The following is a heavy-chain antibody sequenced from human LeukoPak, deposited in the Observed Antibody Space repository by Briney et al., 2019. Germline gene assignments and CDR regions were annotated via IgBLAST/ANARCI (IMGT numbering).Heavy chain of an antibody. V-gene: IGHV3-48*03. CDR2: ISSSGSTI. J-gene: IGHJ4*02. CDR3: ARDLRGLTDTYGSGSWGYYFDY. CDR1: GFTFSSYE. D-gene: IGHD3-10*01. Sequence: GGSLRLSCAASGFTFSSYEMNWVRQAPGKGLEWVSYISSSGSTIYYADSVKGRFTISRDNAKNSLYLQMNSLRAEDTAVYYCARDLRGLTDTYGSGSWGYYFDYWGQGTLVTVSS.